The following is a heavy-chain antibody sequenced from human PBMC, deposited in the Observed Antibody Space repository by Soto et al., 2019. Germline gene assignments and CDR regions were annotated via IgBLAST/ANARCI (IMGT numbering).Heavy chain of an antibody. D-gene: IGHD5-12*01. CDR2: INGYNGDT. Sequence: ASVKVSCKASGYTFTSYGIGWVRQAPGQGRDGRGWINGYNGDTNYAQKPQGSVTVTTDTSTSTAYMELRSLTYDDTAVYYCARVKDRVSATSLPHFDYWGQGTLVTVSS. J-gene: IGHJ4*01. V-gene: IGHV1-18*04. CDR1: GYTFTSYG. CDR3: ARVKDRVSATSLPHFDY.